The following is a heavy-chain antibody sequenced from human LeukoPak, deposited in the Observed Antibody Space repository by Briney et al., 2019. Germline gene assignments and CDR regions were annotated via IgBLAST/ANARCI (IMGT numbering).Heavy chain of an antibody. Sequence: GGSLRLSCAASGFTFSSYSMNWVHQAPGKGLGWISYITGSSTTTHYADSVKGRFTISRDNAKNSLYLQMNSLRAEDTAVYFCASDRVCWGQGTLVTVSS. CDR1: GFTFSSYS. CDR2: ITGSSTTT. J-gene: IGHJ4*02. CDR3: ASDRVC. V-gene: IGHV3-48*04.